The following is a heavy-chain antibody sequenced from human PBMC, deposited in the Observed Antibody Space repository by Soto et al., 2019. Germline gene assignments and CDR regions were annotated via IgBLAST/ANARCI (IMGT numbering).Heavy chain of an antibody. Sequence: GGSLRLSCASSGLTFSSYWMHWVRQAPGKGLVWVSRINSDGSSTSYADSVKGRFTISRDNAKNTLYLQMNSLRAEDTAVYYCAREQYYYGMDVWGQGTTVTVSS. CDR1: GLTFSSYW. CDR3: AREQYYYGMDV. V-gene: IGHV3-74*01. J-gene: IGHJ6*02. CDR2: INSDGSST.